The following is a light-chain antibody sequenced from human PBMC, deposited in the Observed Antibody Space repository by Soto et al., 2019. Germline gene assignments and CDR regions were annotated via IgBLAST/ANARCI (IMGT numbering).Light chain of an antibody. V-gene: IGKV2-28*01. CDR3: MQALQTPWT. CDR2: LGS. CDR1: QSLLQSRGYNN. J-gene: IGKJ1*01. Sequence: DIVMTQSPLSLPVTPGEPASISCRSSQSLLQSRGYNNLQWYLQKPGQAPQLLIYLGSNRASGVPDRFSGGGSGTDFTLKISRVEVEDVRVYYCMQALQTPWTFGQGTKVEIK.